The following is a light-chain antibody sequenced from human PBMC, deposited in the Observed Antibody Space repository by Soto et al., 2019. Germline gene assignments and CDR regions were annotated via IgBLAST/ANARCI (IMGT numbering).Light chain of an antibody. J-gene: IGKJ1*01. Sequence: DIQMTQSPSTLSASIGDRVTITCRASESIRTWLAWYQHKPGKAPKFLIYDASSLESGVPSRFSGSGSGTEFTLNISNLQPDAFETYLCQQYNNYPRTFGQGTKVDIK. V-gene: IGKV1-5*01. CDR1: ESIRTW. CDR2: DAS. CDR3: QQYNNYPRT.